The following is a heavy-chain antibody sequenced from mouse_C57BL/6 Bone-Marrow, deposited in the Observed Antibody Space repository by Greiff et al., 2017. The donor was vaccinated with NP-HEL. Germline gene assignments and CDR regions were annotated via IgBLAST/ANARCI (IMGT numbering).Heavy chain of an antibody. CDR2: ISDGGSYT. CDR1: GFTFSSYA. Sequence: DVMLVESGGGLVKPGGSLKLSCAASGFTFSSYAMSWVRQTPEKRLEWVATISDGGSYTYYPDNVKGRFTISRDNAKNNLYLQMSHLKSEDTAMYYCARDAGSYYGNYVWYFDVWGTGTTVTVSS. D-gene: IGHD2-1*01. J-gene: IGHJ1*03. CDR3: ARDAGSYYGNYVWYFDV. V-gene: IGHV5-4*01.